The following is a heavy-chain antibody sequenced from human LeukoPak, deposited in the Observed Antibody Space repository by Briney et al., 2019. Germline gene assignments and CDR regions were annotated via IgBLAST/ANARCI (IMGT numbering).Heavy chain of an antibody. CDR1: GYTFTGYY. J-gene: IGHJ6*03. D-gene: IGHD5-12*01. CDR3: ARGRLSGYDYDGIGYYYMDV. V-gene: IGHV1-8*03. Sequence: VASVKVSCKASGYTFTGYYMHWVRQATGQGLEWMGWMNPNSGNTGYAQKFQGRVTITRNTSISTAYMELSSLRSEDTAVYYCARGRLSGYDYDGIGYYYMDVWGKGTTVTVSS. CDR2: MNPNSGNT.